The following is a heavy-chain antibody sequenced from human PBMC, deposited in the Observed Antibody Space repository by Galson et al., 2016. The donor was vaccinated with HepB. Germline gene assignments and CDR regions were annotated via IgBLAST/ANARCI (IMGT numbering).Heavy chain of an antibody. CDR3: ANVDWGTNWGC. J-gene: IGHJ4*02. CDR1: GFTLRNYP. Sequence: SLRLSCAASGFTLRNYPMSWVRQAPGKGLEWVSALHGVGGDTFYADSVKGRFTVSRDDSKNTMYLQMSSLRAEEAAVFCCANVDWGTNWGCWGQGTLVTVSS. D-gene: IGHD7-27*01. CDR2: LHGVGGDT. V-gene: IGHV3-23*01.